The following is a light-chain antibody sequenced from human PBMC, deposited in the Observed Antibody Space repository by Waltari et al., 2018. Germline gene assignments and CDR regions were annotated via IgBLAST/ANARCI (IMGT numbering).Light chain of an antibody. V-gene: IGKV1-39*01. J-gene: IGKJ1*01. CDR1: QYISRY. Sequence: DIQMTQSPSSLSASVGDRVSITCRATQYISRYLNWYQQKPGEAPKLLLYEASSSQSGVPSRFSGSGSGTHFTLTTSSLQPEDFAIYYCQQSYSSPWTFGQGTKVEI. CDR3: QQSYSSPWT. CDR2: EAS.